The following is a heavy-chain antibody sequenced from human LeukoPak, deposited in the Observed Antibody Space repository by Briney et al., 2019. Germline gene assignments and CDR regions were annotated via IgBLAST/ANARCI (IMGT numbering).Heavy chain of an antibody. CDR3: AKSSYYDTSGSYREYYFDY. Sequence: GGSLRLSCAASGFTFSSYAMSWVRQAPGKGLEWVSAISGSGGSTYYADSVKGRFTISRDNSKSTLYLQMNSLRAEDTALYYCAKSSYYDTSGSYREYYFDYWGQGALVTVSS. V-gene: IGHV3-23*01. J-gene: IGHJ4*02. CDR1: GFTFSSYA. CDR2: ISGSGGST. D-gene: IGHD3-22*01.